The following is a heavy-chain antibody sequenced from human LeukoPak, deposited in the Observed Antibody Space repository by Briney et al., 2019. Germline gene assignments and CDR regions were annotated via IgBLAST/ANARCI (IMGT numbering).Heavy chain of an antibody. CDR3: ARDQDSSGWFDY. D-gene: IGHD6-19*01. CDR1: GGSISSYY. J-gene: IGHJ3*01. Sequence: SETLSLTCTVSGGSISSYYWSWIRQPPGKGLEWIGYIYYSGSTNYNPSLKSRVTISVDTSKNQFSLKLSSVTAADTAVYYCARDQDSSGWFDYWGQGTMVTVSS. V-gene: IGHV4-59*01. CDR2: IYYSGST.